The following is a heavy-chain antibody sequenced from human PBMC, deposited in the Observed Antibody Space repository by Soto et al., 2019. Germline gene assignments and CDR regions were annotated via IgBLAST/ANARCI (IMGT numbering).Heavy chain of an antibody. V-gene: IGHV3-23*01. Sequence: EVQLLESGGGLVQPGGSLRLSCAASGFVFSSYAMSWVRQAPGKGLEWVSAISGSGTTAYYADSVKGRFIFSRDNPKNTMYLQMSSLSAEDTAVYFCAKTTDGWFSAFEIWGQGTVVTVSS. CDR1: GFVFSSYA. J-gene: IGHJ3*02. CDR2: ISGSGTTA. D-gene: IGHD6-19*01. CDR3: AKTTDGWFSAFEI.